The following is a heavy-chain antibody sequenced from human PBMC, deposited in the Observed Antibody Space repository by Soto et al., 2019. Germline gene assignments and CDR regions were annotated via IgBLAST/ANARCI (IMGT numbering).Heavy chain of an antibody. Sequence: SQILSLTCAISGDSVSSNSAAWNWIRQSPSGGLEWLGRTYYRSKWYNDYAVSVKSRITINPDTSKNQFSLQLNSVTPEDTAVYYCARDIGAVAGSHWFDPWGQGTLVTVSS. CDR1: GDSVSSNSAA. J-gene: IGHJ5*02. CDR2: TYYRSKWYN. CDR3: ARDIGAVAGSHWFDP. V-gene: IGHV6-1*01. D-gene: IGHD6-19*01.